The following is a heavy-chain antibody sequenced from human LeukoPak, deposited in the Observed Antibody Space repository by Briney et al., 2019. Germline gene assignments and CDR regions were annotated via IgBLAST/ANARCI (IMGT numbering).Heavy chain of an antibody. D-gene: IGHD3-22*01. J-gene: IGHJ3*02. CDR1: GGTFSSYA. V-gene: IGHV1-69*04. Sequence: GASVKVSCKASGGTFSSYAISWVRQAPGQGLEWMGRIIPILGIANYAQEFQGRVTITADKSTSTAYMELSSLRSEDTAVYYCARTLPQNYYDSSGYNSNAFDIWGQGTMVTVSS. CDR3: ARTLPQNYYDSSGYNSNAFDI. CDR2: IIPILGIA.